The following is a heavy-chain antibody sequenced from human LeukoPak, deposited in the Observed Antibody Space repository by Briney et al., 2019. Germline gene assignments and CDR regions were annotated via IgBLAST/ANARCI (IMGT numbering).Heavy chain of an antibody. CDR3: ARPEDLGTVYY. D-gene: IGHD3-16*01. CDR1: GGSISNYY. CDR2: IYYSGST. J-gene: IGHJ4*02. V-gene: IGHV4-59*12. Sequence: PSETLSLTCTVSGGSISNYYWSWIRQPPGKGLEWIGYIYYSGSTNYNPSLKSRVTISVDTSKNQFSLKLSSVTAADTAVYYCARPEDLGTVYYWGRGTLVTVSS.